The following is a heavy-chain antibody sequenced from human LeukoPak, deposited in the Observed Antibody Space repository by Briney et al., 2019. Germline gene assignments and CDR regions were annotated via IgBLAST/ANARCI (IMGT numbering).Heavy chain of an antibody. D-gene: IGHD3-22*01. CDR2: MHTSGST. CDR1: GGSISSSRYY. Sequence: SETLSLTCTVSGGSISSSRYYWSWIRQPAGKGLEWIGRMHTSGSTNYNPSLKSRVTMSVDTSKNQFSLKLSSVTAADTAVYYCARDQYYYDSSGYSPFDYWGQGTLVTVSS. V-gene: IGHV4-61*02. CDR3: ARDQYYYDSSGYSPFDY. J-gene: IGHJ4*02.